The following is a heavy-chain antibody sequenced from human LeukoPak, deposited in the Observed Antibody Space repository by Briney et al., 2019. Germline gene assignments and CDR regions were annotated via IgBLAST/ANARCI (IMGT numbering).Heavy chain of an antibody. CDR3: ARGSWQQLVPDY. CDR2: ISYDGSNK. V-gene: IGHV3-30-3*01. J-gene: IGHJ4*02. CDR1: GFTFSSYA. Sequence: GRSLRLSCAASGFTFSSYAMHWVRQAPGKGLEWVAVISYDGSNKYYADSVKGRFTISRDNSKNTLCLQMNSLRAEDTAVYYCARGSWQQLVPDYWGQGTLVTVSS. D-gene: IGHD6-13*01.